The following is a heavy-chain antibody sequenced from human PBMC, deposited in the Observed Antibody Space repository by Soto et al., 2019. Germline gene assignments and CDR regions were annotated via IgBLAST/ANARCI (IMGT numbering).Heavy chain of an antibody. CDR1: GFTFTNAW. J-gene: IGHJ4*02. Sequence: GGSLRLSCAASGFTFTNAWMSWVRQAPGKGLEWVGRVKRKTNGGATDYAAPVKDRFNISRDDSKNTLYLQMNNLKTEDTAVYYCATCYGSGTDCQEDYLAFWGQATPVTVSS. D-gene: IGHD3-10*01. V-gene: IGHV3-15*01. CDR3: ATCYGSGTDCQEDYLAF. CDR2: VKRKTNGGAT.